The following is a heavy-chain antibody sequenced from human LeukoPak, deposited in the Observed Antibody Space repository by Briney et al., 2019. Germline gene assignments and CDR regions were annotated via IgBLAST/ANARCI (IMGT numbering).Heavy chain of an antibody. CDR3: ARTDFWSGYNLDY. D-gene: IGHD3-3*01. V-gene: IGHV3-74*01. J-gene: IGHJ4*02. CDR1: GFTFSSYW. Sequence: GGSLRLSCAASGFTFSSYWMHWVRQAPGKGLVWVSRINSDGSSTSYADSVKGRFTISRDNAKNTLYLQMNSLRAEDTAVYYCARTDFWSGYNLDYWGQGTLVTVSS. CDR2: INSDGSST.